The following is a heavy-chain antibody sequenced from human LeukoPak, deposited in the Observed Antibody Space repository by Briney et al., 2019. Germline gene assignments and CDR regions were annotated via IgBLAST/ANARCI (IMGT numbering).Heavy chain of an antibody. D-gene: IGHD3-3*01. Sequence: GGSLRLSCAASRFTLSTYWMSWVRQAPGKGLEWVAHIKQDGSQEYYVDSVKGRFTISRDSAKNSLYLQMNGLRAEDTAVYYCARGVPYDSWSGPHYSDYWGQGTLVTASS. CDR1: RFTLSTYW. V-gene: IGHV3-7*01. CDR3: ARGVPYDSWSGPHYSDY. J-gene: IGHJ4*02. CDR2: IKQDGSQE.